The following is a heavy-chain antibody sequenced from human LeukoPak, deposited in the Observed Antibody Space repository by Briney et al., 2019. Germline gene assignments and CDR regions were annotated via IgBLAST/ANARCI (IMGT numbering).Heavy chain of an antibody. J-gene: IGHJ3*02. CDR1: GYTFTGYY. CDR3: ARHRRRRDGYNLVDAFDI. V-gene: IGHV1-2*06. D-gene: IGHD5-24*01. CDR2: INPNSGGT. Sequence: ASVKVSCKASGYTFTGYYMHWVRHAPGQGREWMGRINPNSGGTNYAQKFQGRVTMTRDTSISTAYMELSRLRSDDTAVYYCARHRRRRDGYNLVDAFDISGERTTVSVSS.